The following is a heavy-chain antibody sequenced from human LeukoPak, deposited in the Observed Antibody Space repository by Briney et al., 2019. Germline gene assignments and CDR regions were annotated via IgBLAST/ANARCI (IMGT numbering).Heavy chain of an antibody. CDR3: AKDRNTAMARIPDIGFDY. CDR1: GFTFSSYA. CDR2: ISGSGGST. J-gene: IGHJ4*02. V-gene: IGHV3-23*01. Sequence: TGGSLRLSCAASGFTFSSYAMSWVRQAPGKGLEWVSAISGSGGSTYYADSVKGRFTISRDNSKNTLYLQMNSLRAEDTAVYYCAKDRNTAMARIPDIGFDYWGQGTLVTVSS. D-gene: IGHD5-18*01.